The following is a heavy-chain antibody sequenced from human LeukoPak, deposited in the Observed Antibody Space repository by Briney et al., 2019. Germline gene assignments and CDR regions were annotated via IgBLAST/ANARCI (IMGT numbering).Heavy chain of an antibody. CDR1: GGTFSSYA. Sequence: ASVKVSCKASGGTFSSYAISWVRQAPGQGLEWMGGIIPIFGTANYAQKFQGRVTITADESTSTAYMELSSLRSEDTAVYYCARAGDSRAPVDVWGKGTTVTVSS. CDR3: ARAGDSRAPVDV. D-gene: IGHD6-13*01. J-gene: IGHJ6*04. CDR2: IIPIFGTA. V-gene: IGHV1-69*01.